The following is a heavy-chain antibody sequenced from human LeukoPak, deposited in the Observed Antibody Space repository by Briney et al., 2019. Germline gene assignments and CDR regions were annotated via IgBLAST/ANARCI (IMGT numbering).Heavy chain of an antibody. Sequence: ASVKVSCKASGYTFINHYIHWVRQAPGQGLEWMGVINPSGGSTNYAQKFQGRVTMTRDASTSTVYLELSSLTSEDTGVYYCGRDSTVTTFRGCVDPWGQGTLVTVSS. CDR2: INPSGGST. J-gene: IGHJ5*02. CDR3: GRDSTVTTFRGCVDP. V-gene: IGHV1-46*01. CDR1: GYTFINHY. D-gene: IGHD4-17*01.